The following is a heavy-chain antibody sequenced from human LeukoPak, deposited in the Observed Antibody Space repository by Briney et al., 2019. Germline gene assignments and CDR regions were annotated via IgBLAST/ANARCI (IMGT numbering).Heavy chain of an antibody. CDR2: ISYDGSNK. CDR1: GFTFSSYG. CDR3: AKLGGYYGSGSYSAGDY. V-gene: IGHV3-30*18. Sequence: PGGSLRLPCAASGFTFSSYGMHWVRQAPGKGLEWVAVISYDGSNKYYADSVKGRFTISRDNSKNTLYLQMNSLRAEDTAVYYCAKLGGYYGSGSYSAGDYWGQGTLVTVSS. D-gene: IGHD3-10*01. J-gene: IGHJ4*02.